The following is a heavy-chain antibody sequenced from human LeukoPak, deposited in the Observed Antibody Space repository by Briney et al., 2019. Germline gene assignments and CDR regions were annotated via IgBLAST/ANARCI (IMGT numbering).Heavy chain of an antibody. V-gene: IGHV3-66*01. CDR2: IYGGGNT. CDR3: ARDAFYGSGLDAFDI. CDR1: GFTVSSNY. D-gene: IGHD3-10*01. Sequence: GGSLRLSCTVSGFTVSSNYMTWVRQAPGKGLEWVSVIYGGGNTYYADSVKGRFTISRDNSKNTLYLQMNSLRAEDTAVYYCARDAFYGSGLDAFDIWGQGTMVTVSS. J-gene: IGHJ3*02.